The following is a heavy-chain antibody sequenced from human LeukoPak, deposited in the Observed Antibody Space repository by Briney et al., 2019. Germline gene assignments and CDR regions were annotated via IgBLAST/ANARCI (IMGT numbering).Heavy chain of an antibody. Sequence: GGSLRLSCAASGFRFSSYAMSWVRQAPGKGLEWVSAISGSGVSTYYADSVKGRFTISRDNSNNKLYLQMNSLRAEDTAVYYCAKEGPHRGSYYLNFDYWGQGTLVTVSS. J-gene: IGHJ4*02. CDR2: ISGSGVST. V-gene: IGHV3-23*01. CDR1: GFRFSSYA. CDR3: AKEGPHRGSYYLNFDY. D-gene: IGHD1-26*01.